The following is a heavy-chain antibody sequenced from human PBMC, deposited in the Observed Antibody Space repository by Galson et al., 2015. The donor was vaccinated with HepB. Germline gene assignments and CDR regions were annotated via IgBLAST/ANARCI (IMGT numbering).Heavy chain of an antibody. CDR3: TTDPSSGYYFGLLGNQVEDY. V-gene: IGHV3-15*01. Sequence: SLRLSCAASGFTFSHAWMSWVRQAPGKGLEWVGRIKSKTDGGTTDYAAPVKGRFTISRDDSKNTLYLQMNSLKTEDTAVYYCTTDPSSGYYFGLLGNQVEDYWGQGTLVTVSS. CDR2: IKSKTDGGTT. CDR1: GFTFSHAW. D-gene: IGHD3-22*01. J-gene: IGHJ4*02.